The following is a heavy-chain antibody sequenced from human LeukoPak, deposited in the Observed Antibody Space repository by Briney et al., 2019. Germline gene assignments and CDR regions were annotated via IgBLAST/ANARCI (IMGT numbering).Heavy chain of an antibody. CDR2: LCYDGSNK. J-gene: IGHJ3*02. CDR1: GSTLVSFG. V-gene: IGHV3-30*02. CDR3: AKNHGSGSYWGGPFDI. Sequence: GGSRTPSWLASGSTLVSFGIHWVGPPPARGRGWVQFLCYDGSNKYYADSVKGRFTISRDNSKNTLYLQMNSLRAEDTAVYYCAKNHGSGSYWGGPFDIWGQGTMVTVSS. D-gene: IGHD3-10*01.